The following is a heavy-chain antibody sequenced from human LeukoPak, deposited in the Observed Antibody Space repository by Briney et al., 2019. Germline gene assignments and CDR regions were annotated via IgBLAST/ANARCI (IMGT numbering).Heavy chain of an antibody. CDR1: GGTFSSYA. CDR2: IIPIFGTA. J-gene: IGHJ3*02. V-gene: IGHV1-69*05. D-gene: IGHD2-8*02. CDR3: ARDLMVDPAFDI. Sequence: ASVKVSCKASGGTFSSYAISWVRQAPGQGLEWMGGIIPIFGTANYAQKFQGRVTITTDESTSTAYMELSSLRSEDTAVYYCARDLMVDPAFDIWGQGTMVTVSS.